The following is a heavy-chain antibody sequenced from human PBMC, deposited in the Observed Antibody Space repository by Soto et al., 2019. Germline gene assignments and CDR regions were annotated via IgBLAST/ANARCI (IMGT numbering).Heavy chain of an antibody. V-gene: IGHV3-23*01. CDR1: GFPFSSYG. CDR3: AQLLTAVGTDY. CDR2: ISGSTSNT. Sequence: EVQLLESGGGLVQPGGSLRLSCAASGFPFSSYGMSWVRQAPGKGLEWVSSISGSTSNTYYAGSVRGRFTISRDNSKNTLYLQMSSLRSEDTAIYYCAQLLTAVGTDYWGQGTLVTVSS. D-gene: IGHD6-13*01. J-gene: IGHJ4*02.